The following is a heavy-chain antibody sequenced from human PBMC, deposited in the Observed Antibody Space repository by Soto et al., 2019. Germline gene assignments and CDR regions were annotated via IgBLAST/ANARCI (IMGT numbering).Heavy chain of an antibody. Sequence: HPGGSLRLSCAVSGFTFSNYGMHWVRQAPGKGLEWVAVISYDGSNKYYADSVKGRFTISRDNSKNTLYLQMNGLRAEDTAVYYCANGRAAATSDAFDIWGQGTMVTVSS. CDR1: GFTFSNYG. J-gene: IGHJ3*02. CDR3: ANGRAAATSDAFDI. D-gene: IGHD2-15*01. CDR2: ISYDGSNK. V-gene: IGHV3-30*18.